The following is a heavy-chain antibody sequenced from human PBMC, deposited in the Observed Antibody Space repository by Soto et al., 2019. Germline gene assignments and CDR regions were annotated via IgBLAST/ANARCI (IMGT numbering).Heavy chain of an antibody. J-gene: IGHJ4*02. D-gene: IGHD3-9*01. CDR3: ARDLTGDDIFDS. CDR2: INPKSGGT. CDR1: GYSFTDYH. V-gene: IGHV1-2*02. Sequence: QVQLVQSGAEVKKPGASVKVSCKASGYSFTDYHLHWVRQAPGQGLEWMGWINPKSGGTSYAHKLQGRVIMTRVTSISAADMGLSRLRSDDTAVYYCARDLTGDDIFDSWGQGTLVTVSS.